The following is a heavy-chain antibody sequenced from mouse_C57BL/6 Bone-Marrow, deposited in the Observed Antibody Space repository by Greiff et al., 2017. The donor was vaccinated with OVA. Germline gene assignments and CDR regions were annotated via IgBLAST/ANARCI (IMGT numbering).Heavy chain of an antibody. J-gene: IGHJ3*01. CDR3: AREGSSGPAWFAY. V-gene: IGHV1-50*01. CDR1: GYTFTSYW. CDR2: IDPSDSYT. Sequence: VQRVESGAELVKPGASVKLSCKASGYTFTSYWMQWVKQRPGQGLEWIGEIDPSDSYTNYNQKFKGKATLTVDTSSSTAYMQLSSLTSEDSAVYYCAREGSSGPAWFAYWGQGTLVTVSA. D-gene: IGHD3-2*02.